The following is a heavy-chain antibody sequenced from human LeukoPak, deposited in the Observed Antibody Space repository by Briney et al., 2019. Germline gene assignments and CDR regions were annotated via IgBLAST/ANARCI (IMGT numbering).Heavy chain of an antibody. J-gene: IGHJ6*02. CDR2: ASYDGSNQ. V-gene: IGHV3-30*18. D-gene: IGHD6-13*01. Sequence: GRSLRLSRAASGFTFSSYGMHWVRQAPGKGPEWVAAASYDGSNQYYVDSVKGRFTISRDNSQNTLNLQMNSLRAEDTAVYYCAKDLVSAAGLFYYGMDVWGQGTTVTVSS. CDR3: AKDLVSAAGLFYYGMDV. CDR1: GFTFSSYG.